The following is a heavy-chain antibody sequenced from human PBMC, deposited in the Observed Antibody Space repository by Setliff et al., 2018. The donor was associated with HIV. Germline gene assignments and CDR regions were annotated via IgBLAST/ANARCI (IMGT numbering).Heavy chain of an antibody. V-gene: IGHV4-38-2*02. D-gene: IGHD3-10*01. CDR1: GFSISTGHC. CDR3: ARQPPLSALQVWFGDY. CDR2: VYHSGST. J-gene: IGHJ4*02. Sequence: PSETLSLTCTVSGFSISTGHCWGWVRQSPGKGLEWIGSVYHSGSTYYAASLKSRVTISVDTSKNQFSLKLTSVTAADTAVYYCARQPPLSALQVWFGDYWGQGILVTVS.